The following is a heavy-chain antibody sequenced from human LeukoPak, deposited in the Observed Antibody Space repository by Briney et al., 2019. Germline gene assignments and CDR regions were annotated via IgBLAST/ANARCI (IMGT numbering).Heavy chain of an antibody. CDR2: IRGSSI. CDR1: GFTFSNYQ. D-gene: IGHD3-10*01. CDR3: VRGGDAYASDWFDA. Sequence: GGSLRLSCAASGFTFSNYQMSWVRQAPGKEPQWVAGIRGSSIAYADSVKGRFIISRDNAKSSLYLKLNSLRDEDMAVYYCVRGGDAYASDWFDAWGQGTLVTVSS. J-gene: IGHJ5*02. V-gene: IGHV3-48*03.